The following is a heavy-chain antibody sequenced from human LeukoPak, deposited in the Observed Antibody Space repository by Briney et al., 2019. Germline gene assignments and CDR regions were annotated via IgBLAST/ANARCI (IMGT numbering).Heavy chain of an antibody. CDR3: ARGRGGSGSYYTDY. D-gene: IGHD3-10*01. V-gene: IGHV1-2*02. CDR2: INPNSGGT. Sequence: ASVKVSCKASGYTFTGYYMHWVRQAPGQGLEWMGWINPNSGGTNYAQKFQGRVTMTRDTSISTAYMELRSLRSDDTAVYYCARGRGGSGSYYTDYWGQGTLVTVSS. CDR1: GYTFTGYY. J-gene: IGHJ4*02.